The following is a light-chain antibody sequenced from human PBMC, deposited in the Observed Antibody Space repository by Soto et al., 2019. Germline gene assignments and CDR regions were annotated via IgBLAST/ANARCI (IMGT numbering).Light chain of an antibody. CDR3: QQRSKWPIT. CDR2: GAS. J-gene: IGKJ5*01. Sequence: EIVMTQSPATLSVSPGERATLSCRASQSVSSNLAWYQQKPGQAPRLLIYGASTRATGIPVRFSGSGSGTDFTLTISSLQSEDFAVYYCQQRSKWPITFGQGTRLEIK. V-gene: IGKV3-15*01. CDR1: QSVSSN.